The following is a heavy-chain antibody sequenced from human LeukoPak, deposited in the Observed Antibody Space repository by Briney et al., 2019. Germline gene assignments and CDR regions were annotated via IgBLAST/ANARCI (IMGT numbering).Heavy chain of an antibody. Sequence: SETLSLTCTVSGGSISSSSYYWGWIRQPPGKGLEWIGSIYYSGSTYYNPSLKSRVTISVDTSKNQFSLKLSSVTAAETAVYYCARQKRITMVRGVIFSNWFDPWGQGTLVTVSS. CDR3: ARQKRITMVRGVIFSNWFDP. CDR1: GGSISSSSYY. V-gene: IGHV4-39*01. J-gene: IGHJ5*02. CDR2: IYYSGST. D-gene: IGHD3-10*01.